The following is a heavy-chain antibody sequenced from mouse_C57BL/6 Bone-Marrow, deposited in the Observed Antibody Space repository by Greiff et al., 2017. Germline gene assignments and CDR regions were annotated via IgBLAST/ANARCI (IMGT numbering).Heavy chain of an antibody. D-gene: IGHD2-1*01. Sequence: VQLQQSGAELVRPGASVTLSCKASGYTFTDYEMHWVKQTPVHGLEWIGAIDPETGGTAYNQKFKGKAILTADKSSSTAYMELRSLTSEDSAVYYCTSIYYGNYVLAMDYWGQGTSVTVSS. CDR1: GYTFTDYE. CDR2: IDPETGGT. J-gene: IGHJ4*01. CDR3: TSIYYGNYVLAMDY. V-gene: IGHV1-15*01.